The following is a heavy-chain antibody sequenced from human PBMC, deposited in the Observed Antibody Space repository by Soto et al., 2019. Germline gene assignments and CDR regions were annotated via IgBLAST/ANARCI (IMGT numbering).Heavy chain of an antibody. Sequence: EVQLVESGGDLVQPGGSLRLSCAASGFTFSNYDMHWVRQATGKGLEWVSTISTAGNTYSPGSVKGRSTISRENAKNSLYLQMNSLRVDDTAVYYCARGRDSGLYYFDYWGQGTLVTVSS. CDR1: GFTFSNYD. CDR3: ARGRDSGLYYFDY. J-gene: IGHJ4*02. V-gene: IGHV3-13*01. CDR2: ISTAGNT. D-gene: IGHD2-21*01.